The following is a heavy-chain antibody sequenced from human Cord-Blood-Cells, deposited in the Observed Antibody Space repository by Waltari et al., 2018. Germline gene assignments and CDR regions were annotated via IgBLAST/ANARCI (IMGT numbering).Heavy chain of an antibody. V-gene: IGHV4-34*01. Sequence: QVQLQQWGAGLLKPSETLSLTCAVYGGSFSGYYWSWIRQPPGKGLEWIGEINHSGSANYNPSLKSRVTISVDTSKNQFSLKLSSVTAADTAVYYCAREYCSSTSCYTPFYYYYGMDVWGQGTTVTVSS. CDR2: INHSGSA. J-gene: IGHJ6*02. CDR1: GGSFSGYY. CDR3: AREYCSSTSCYTPFYYYYGMDV. D-gene: IGHD2-2*02.